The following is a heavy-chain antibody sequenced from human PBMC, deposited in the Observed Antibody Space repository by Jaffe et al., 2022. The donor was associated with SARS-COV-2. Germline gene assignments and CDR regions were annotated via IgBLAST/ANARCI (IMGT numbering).Heavy chain of an antibody. CDR3: VKYTTMVPRWSDFYYIDV. V-gene: IGHV4-39*02. D-gene: IGHD5-18*01. CDR2: IYSSGTT. J-gene: IGHJ6*03. CDR1: GDSLKNSRYY. Sequence: QLQLQESGPGLVKPSETLSLTCSVSGDSLKNSRYYWGWIRQPPGRGLEWVGAIYSSGTTYYNPSLESRVTMSVDTSKSHLSLRLTSVTAADTAVYYCVKYTTMVPRWSDFYYIDVWGKGTTVIVSS.